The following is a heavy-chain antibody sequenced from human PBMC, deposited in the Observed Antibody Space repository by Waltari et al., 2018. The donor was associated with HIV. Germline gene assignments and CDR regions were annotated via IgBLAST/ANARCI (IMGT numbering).Heavy chain of an antibody. CDR3: ASVPGGCSGFSCYVQR. V-gene: IGHV4-4*03. CDR2: VHHALNA. CDR1: GASIRRNDW. J-gene: IGHJ4*02. Sequence: QVQLHASGPGLVGPQGPLSLTCAVSGASIRRNDWWTWARQSPGKGLEWIGEVHHALNANYNPSLMGRVAISVDTSRNQFSLQLNSGTAADTAVYYCASVPGGCSGFSCYVQRWGQGTQVTVSS. D-gene: IGHD2-15*01.